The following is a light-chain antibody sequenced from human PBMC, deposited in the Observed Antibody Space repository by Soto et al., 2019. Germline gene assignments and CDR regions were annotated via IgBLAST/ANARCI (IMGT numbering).Light chain of an antibody. CDR1: QSIGDW. V-gene: IGKV1-5*01. CDR3: QPHNSSPWT. J-gene: IGKJ1*01. Sequence: DIQMTQSPSTLSASVGDRVTITCRASQSIGDWLAWYQQKPGKAPKLLIYDASSLESGVPSRFSGSGSGTEFTLTISSLQPDDFATYYCQPHNSSPWTFGQGTKVEIK. CDR2: DAS.